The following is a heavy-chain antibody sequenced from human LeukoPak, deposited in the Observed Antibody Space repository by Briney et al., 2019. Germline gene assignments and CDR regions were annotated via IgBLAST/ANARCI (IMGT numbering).Heavy chain of an antibody. CDR1: GGSISSGDYY. CDR3: ARDRGGYFDGPQTDY. CDR2: IYYSGST. V-gene: IGHV4-30-4*01. J-gene: IGHJ4*02. Sequence: SQTLSLTCTVSGGSISSGDYYWSWIRQPPGKGLEWIGYIYYSGSTYYNPSLKSRVTISLDTSRNQFSLKLTSVSAADTAVYYCARDRGGYFDGPQTDYWGQGILVTVSS. D-gene: IGHD3-9*01.